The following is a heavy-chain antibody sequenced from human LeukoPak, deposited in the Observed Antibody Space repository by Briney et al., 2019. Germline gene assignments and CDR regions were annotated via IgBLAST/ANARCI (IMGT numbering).Heavy chain of an antibody. Sequence: PGGSLRLSCSASGFTFSDYPMHWVRQAPGKGPEYVSALSSDGGSAYYADSVKGRFTISRDNSENTLYLQMSSLRAEDTAVYYCVKAIFFGSGYYYGYWGQGTLVTVSS. D-gene: IGHD3-22*01. J-gene: IGHJ4*02. CDR1: GFTFSDYP. V-gene: IGHV3-64D*09. CDR2: LSSDGGSA. CDR3: VKAIFFGSGYYYGY.